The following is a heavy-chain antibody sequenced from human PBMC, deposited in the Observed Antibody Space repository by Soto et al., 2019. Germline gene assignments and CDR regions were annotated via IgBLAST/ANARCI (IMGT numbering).Heavy chain of an antibody. CDR2: IYWNDEI. D-gene: IGHD4-17*01. CDR1: GFSLSSSGAG. J-gene: IGHJ6*02. V-gene: IGHV2-5*01. CDR3: SHLDLRGFSDYTHGWDV. Sequence: QVTVKESGPTLAKPTQTLTLTCSFTGFSLSSSGAGVGWFRQSPGKALEWLALIYWNDEIRYSPSLASRLTITKDASKEQVVLTLTNLGPVDTATYYCSHLDLRGFSDYTHGWDVWSQGTTVTVSS.